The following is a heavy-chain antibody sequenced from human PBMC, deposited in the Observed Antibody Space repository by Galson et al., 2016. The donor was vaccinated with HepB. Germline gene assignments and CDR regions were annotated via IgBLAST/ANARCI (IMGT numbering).Heavy chain of an antibody. D-gene: IGHD2/OR15-2a*01. J-gene: IGHJ4*02. V-gene: IGHV1-18*01. CDR2: ISTYSGNT. CDR1: GYTFTTSG. CDR3: ARDVQYRFDS. Sequence: SVKVSCKASGYTFTTSGISWVRQAPGQGLEWMGWISTYSGNTKYAQKFQGGLPLTTDSSTTTAYMELRSLIFDDTALYYCARDVQYRFDSWGKGTLVTVSA.